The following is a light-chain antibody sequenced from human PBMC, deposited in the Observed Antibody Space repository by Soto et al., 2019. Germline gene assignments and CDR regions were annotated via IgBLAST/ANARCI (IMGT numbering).Light chain of an antibody. CDR3: TSYTISGTLV. CDR2: DVS. CDR1: SSDIGAYNY. Sequence: QSVLTQPASVSGSPGQSITISCTGTSSDIGAYNYVSWYQQLPGKAPKLMISDVSNRPSGVSNRFSGSKSGSAASLTISGLQAEDEADFYCTSYTISGTLVLGTGTKVTVL. J-gene: IGLJ1*01. V-gene: IGLV2-14*01.